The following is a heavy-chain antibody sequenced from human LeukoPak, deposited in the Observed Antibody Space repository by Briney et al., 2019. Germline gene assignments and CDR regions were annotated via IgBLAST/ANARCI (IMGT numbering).Heavy chain of an antibody. CDR2: ISYDRSNK. D-gene: IGHD1-26*01. V-gene: IGHV3-30*03. CDR1: GFTFSNYG. CDR3: AREWSGSWSFDY. J-gene: IGHJ4*02. Sequence: GGSLRLSCPASGFTFSNYGIHWVRQAPAKGLEWVAVISYDRSNKYYADPVQGRFTISRDNSKNTLYLQMNSLRAEDTAVYYCAREWSGSWSFDYWGQGTLLTVSS.